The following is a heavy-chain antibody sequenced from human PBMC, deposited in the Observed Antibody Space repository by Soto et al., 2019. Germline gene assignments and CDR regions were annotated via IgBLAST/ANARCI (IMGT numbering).Heavy chain of an antibody. Sequence: GGSLRLSCAASGFTFSSYGMHWVRQAPGKGLEWVAVISYDGSNKYYADSVKGRFTISRDNSKNTLYLQMNSLRAEDTAVYYCAKSLPPPGNYHFDYWGQGTLVTVSS. D-gene: IGHD4-4*01. CDR3: AKSLPPPGNYHFDY. CDR1: GFTFSSYG. J-gene: IGHJ4*02. V-gene: IGHV3-30*18. CDR2: ISYDGSNK.